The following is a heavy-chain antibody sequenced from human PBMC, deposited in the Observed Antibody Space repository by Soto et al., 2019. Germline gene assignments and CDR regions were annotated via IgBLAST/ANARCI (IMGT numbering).Heavy chain of an antibody. V-gene: IGHV3-23*01. CDR3: AKGRGGNNRYSFDY. CDR2: ITSDGGNT. CDR1: GFTFSSYA. D-gene: IGHD3-10*01. Sequence: EVQLLESGGGLVQPGGSLRLSCAASGFTFSSYAMTWVRQAPGKGLEWVSTITSDGGNTYYVDSVKGRFTISRDNSKNTLYLQMNSLRAEDTAIDYCAKGRGGNNRYSFDYWGQGTLVTVSS. J-gene: IGHJ4*02.